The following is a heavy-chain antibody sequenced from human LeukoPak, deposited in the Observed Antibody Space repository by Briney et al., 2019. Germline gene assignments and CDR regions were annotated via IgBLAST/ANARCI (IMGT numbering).Heavy chain of an antibody. CDR2: TNQDGSAK. V-gene: IGHV3-7*04. D-gene: IGHD6-19*01. J-gene: IGHJ4*02. CDR1: GFTFSSYW. CDR3: ARGTSGWSGIDY. Sequence: PGGSLRLSCVGSGFTFSSYWMSWVRQAPGKGLEWVANTNQDGSAKFYVDSVKGRFTISRDNAEKSLFLQMNSLGAEDTAVYYCARGTSGWSGIDYWGQRTLVTVSS.